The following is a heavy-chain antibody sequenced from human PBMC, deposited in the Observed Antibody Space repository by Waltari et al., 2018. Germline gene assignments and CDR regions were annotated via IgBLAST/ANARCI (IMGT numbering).Heavy chain of an antibody. CDR2: IYYSGST. CDR3: ARHGYSYAQGGLLY. D-gene: IGHD5-18*01. V-gene: IGHV4-39*01. Sequence: TVSGGSISSSSYYWGWIRQPPGKGLEWIGSIYYSGSTYYNPSLKSRVTISVDTSKNQFSLKLSSVTAADTAVYYCARHGYSYAQGGLLYWGQGTLVTVSS. CDR1: GGSISSSSYY. J-gene: IGHJ4*02.